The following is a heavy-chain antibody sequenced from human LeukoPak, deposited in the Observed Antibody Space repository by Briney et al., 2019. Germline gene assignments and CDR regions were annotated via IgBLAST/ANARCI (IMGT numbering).Heavy chain of an antibody. CDR2: ISSSSSYI. D-gene: IGHD6-13*01. J-gene: IGHJ4*02. V-gene: IGHV3-21*01. Sequence: GGSLRLSCAASGFTFSSYSMNWVRQAPGKGLEWVSSISSSSSYIYYADSVKGRFTISRDNAKNSLYLQMNSLRAEDTAVYYCAREGGFTGYGSSWYEDVFVYWGQGTLVIVSS. CDR3: AREGGFTGYGSSWYEDVFVY. CDR1: GFTFSSYS.